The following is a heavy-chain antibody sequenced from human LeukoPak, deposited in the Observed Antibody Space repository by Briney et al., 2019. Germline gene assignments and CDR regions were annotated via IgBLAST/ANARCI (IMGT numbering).Heavy chain of an antibody. Sequence: KAGGSLRLSCAASGFTFSSYSMNWVRQAPGKGLEWVSSISSSSYKYYPDSSKGRFTISRDTAKNSLYLQMNRLRAEDTAVYYCARFEVDPWGQGTLVTVSS. CDR2: ISSSSYK. CDR3: ARFEVDP. CDR1: GFTFSSYS. J-gene: IGHJ5*02. V-gene: IGHV3-21*01.